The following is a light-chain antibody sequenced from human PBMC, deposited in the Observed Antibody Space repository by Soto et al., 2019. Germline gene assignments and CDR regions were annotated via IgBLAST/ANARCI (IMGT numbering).Light chain of an antibody. V-gene: IGLV6-57*01. J-gene: IGLJ2*01. CDR1: SGSIASNY. Sequence: NFMLTQPHSVSESPGKTVTISCTRSSGSIASNYVQWYQQRPGSSPTTVIYEDNQRPSGVPDRFSGSMDSSSNSASLTISGLKTEDEADYYCQSYDSRNLVVFGGGTKLTVL. CDR3: QSYDSRNLVV. CDR2: EDN.